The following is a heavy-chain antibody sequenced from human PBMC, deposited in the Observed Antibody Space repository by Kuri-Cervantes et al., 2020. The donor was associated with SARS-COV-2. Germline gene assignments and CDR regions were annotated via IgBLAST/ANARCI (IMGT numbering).Heavy chain of an antibody. CDR3: ASLRTGEGPLLDY. V-gene: IGHV4-59*12. CDR1: GGSISSYY. J-gene: IGHJ4*02. D-gene: IGHD7-27*01. Sequence: SETLSLTCTVSGGSISSYYWSWIRQPPGKGLEWIGYIYYSGSTNYNPSLKSRVTISVDTSKNQFSLKLSSVTAADTAVYYWASLRTGEGPLLDYWGQGTLVTVSS. CDR2: IYYSGST.